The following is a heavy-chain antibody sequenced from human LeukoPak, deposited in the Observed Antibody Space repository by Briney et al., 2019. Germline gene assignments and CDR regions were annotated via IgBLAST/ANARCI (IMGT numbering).Heavy chain of an antibody. CDR1: GGSISSSSYY. CDR3: ARHSRSGSGGYENAFDI. Sequence: SETLSLTCTVSGGSISSSSYYWDWIRQAPGKGLEWIGNIYSGGSTYYTPSLKSRVTISVDTSKNQFSLKLSSVTAADTAIYFCARHSRSGSGGYENAFDIWGQGTMVTVSS. J-gene: IGHJ3*02. D-gene: IGHD5-12*01. V-gene: IGHV4-39*01. CDR2: IYSGGST.